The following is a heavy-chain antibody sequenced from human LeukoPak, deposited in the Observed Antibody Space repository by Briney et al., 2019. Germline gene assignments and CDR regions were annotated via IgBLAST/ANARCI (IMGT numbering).Heavy chain of an antibody. J-gene: IGHJ4*02. D-gene: IGHD3-22*01. CDR1: GFTFSSYS. V-gene: IGHV3-21*01. CDR2: ISSSSSYI. CDR3: ASGGNYYDSSGPADY. Sequence: GGSLRLSCAASGFTFSSYSMNWVRQAPGKGLEWVSSISSSSSYIYYADSVKGRFTISRDNAKNSLYLQMNSLRAEDTAVYYCASGGNYYDSSGPADYWGQGTLVTVSS.